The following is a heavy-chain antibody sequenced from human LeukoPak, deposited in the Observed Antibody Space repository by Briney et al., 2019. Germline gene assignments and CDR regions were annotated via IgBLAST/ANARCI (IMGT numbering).Heavy chain of an antibody. D-gene: IGHD7-27*01. CDR2: ISWNSGSI. J-gene: IGHJ6*02. Sequence: PGRSLRLSCAASGFTFDDYAMHWVRQAPGKGLEWVSGISWNSGSIGYADSVKGRFTISRDNAKNSLYLQMNSLGAEDTALYYCAKDIGPPKRTPLGYYYYYYGMDVWGQGTTVTVSS. V-gene: IGHV3-9*01. CDR3: AKDIGPPKRTPLGYYYYYYGMDV. CDR1: GFTFDDYA.